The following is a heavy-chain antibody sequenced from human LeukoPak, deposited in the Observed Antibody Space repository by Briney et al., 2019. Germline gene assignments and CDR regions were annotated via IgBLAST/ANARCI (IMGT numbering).Heavy chain of an antibody. CDR2: IRYGGRNK. Sequence: PGGSLRLSCGASGFIFSSYGMHWVRQAPGKGLEWVAFIRYGGRNKYYAESVKGRFTISRDNSKNTLYLQMNSLRAEDTAVYYCARDQVSIAGTGIDYWGQGTLVTVSS. D-gene: IGHD6-13*01. J-gene: IGHJ4*02. CDR1: GFIFSSYG. V-gene: IGHV3-30*02. CDR3: ARDQVSIAGTGIDY.